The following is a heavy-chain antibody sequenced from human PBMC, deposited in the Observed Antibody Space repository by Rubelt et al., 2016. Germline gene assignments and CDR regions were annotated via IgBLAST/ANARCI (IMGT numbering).Heavy chain of an antibody. J-gene: IGHJ6*02. V-gene: IGHV3-66*01. CDR2: IYSGGST. Sequence: EVQLVESGGGLVQPGGSLRLSCAASGFTVSSNYMSWVRQAPGKGLEWVSVIYSGGSTYYADSVKGILTISRENSKNTLYLQMNSLRAEETAVYYCARGITMVRGVRNYYYYGMDVWGQGTTVTVSS. D-gene: IGHD3-10*01. CDR1: GFTVSSNY. CDR3: ARGITMVRGVRNYYYYGMDV.